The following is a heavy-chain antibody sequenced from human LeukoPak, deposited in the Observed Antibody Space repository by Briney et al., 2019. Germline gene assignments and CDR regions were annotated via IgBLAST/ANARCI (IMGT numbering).Heavy chain of an antibody. Sequence: PSETLSLTCVVSGGSISRGSYYWNWIRQPAGKGLEWMGRIYNSGSTNYNPSLKSRVTISVDTSRNQLSLQLTSVTAADTAVYYCARADSGGDSSGYKWFDPWGQGTLVTVSS. V-gene: IGHV4-61*02. CDR2: IYNSGST. J-gene: IGHJ5*02. D-gene: IGHD3-22*01. CDR1: GGSISRGSYY. CDR3: ARADSGGDSSGYKWFDP.